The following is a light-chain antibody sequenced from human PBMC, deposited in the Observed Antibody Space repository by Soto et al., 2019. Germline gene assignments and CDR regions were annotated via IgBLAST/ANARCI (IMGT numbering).Light chain of an antibody. J-gene: IGKJ1*01. V-gene: IGKV3-15*01. CDR1: QSISSD. CDR2: GAS. Sequence: EVVMTQSLATLSVSPGERATLSCRASQSISSDLAWYQQKPGQAPRLLIYGASTRASDIPARFSGSGSGTEFTLTISSLQSEDFAVYYCQQYNNWPPWTFGQGTKVEFK. CDR3: QQYNNWPPWT.